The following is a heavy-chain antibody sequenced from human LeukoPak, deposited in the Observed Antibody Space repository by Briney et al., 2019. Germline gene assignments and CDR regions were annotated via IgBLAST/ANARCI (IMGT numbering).Heavy chain of an antibody. CDR3: ARAQTTVTSRNWFDP. V-gene: IGHV3-7*03. Sequence: GGSLRLSCAASGFTFSRYWMSWVRQAPGKGLEWVANIKQDGSEKYYVDSVKGRFTISRDNAKNSLYLQMNSLRAEDTAVYYCARAQTTVTSRNWFDPWGQGTLVTVSS. CDR2: IKQDGSEK. CDR1: GFTFSRYW. J-gene: IGHJ5*02. D-gene: IGHD4-17*01.